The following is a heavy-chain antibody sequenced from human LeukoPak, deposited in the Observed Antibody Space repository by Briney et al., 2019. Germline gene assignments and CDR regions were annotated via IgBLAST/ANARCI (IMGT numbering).Heavy chain of an antibody. D-gene: IGHD6-13*01. CDR1: GGSFSGYY. Sequence: SETLSLTCAVYGGSFSGYYWSWTRQPPGKGLEWIGEINHSGSTNYNPSLKSRVTISVDTSKNQFSLKLSSVTAADTAVYYCARGFYSSSWYFSPKFDYWGQGTLVTVSS. CDR2: INHSGST. CDR3: ARGFYSSSWYFSPKFDY. J-gene: IGHJ4*02. V-gene: IGHV4-34*01.